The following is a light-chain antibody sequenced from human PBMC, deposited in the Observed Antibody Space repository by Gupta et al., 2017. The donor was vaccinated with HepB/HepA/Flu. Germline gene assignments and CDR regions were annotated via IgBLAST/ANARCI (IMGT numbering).Light chain of an antibody. CDR1: RSNIASNS. CDR3: ASWDGSLKGGV. V-gene: IGLV1-44*01. J-gene: IGLJ3*02. Sequence: QSVLTHPPSASGTPGQRVTISCSGGRSNIASNSVNWYQQLPGTAPKLLIYNHDQRPSGVPDRFAGSKSGTSASLAISGLQSEDEAEYDGASWDGSLKGGVFGGGTKLTGL. CDR2: NHD.